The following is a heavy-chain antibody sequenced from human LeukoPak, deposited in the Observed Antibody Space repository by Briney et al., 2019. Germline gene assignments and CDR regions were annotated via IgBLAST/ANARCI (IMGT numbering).Heavy chain of an antibody. CDR3: ARDSELELIGWFDP. J-gene: IGHJ5*02. Sequence: SETLSLTCAVDGGSFSGYYWSWIRQPPGRGLEWIGEINHSGGTNYNPSLKSRVTISVDTSKNQFSLKLSSVTAADTAVYYCARDSELELIGWFDPWGQGTLVTVSS. V-gene: IGHV4-34*01. CDR2: INHSGGT. CDR1: GGSFSGYY. D-gene: IGHD1-7*01.